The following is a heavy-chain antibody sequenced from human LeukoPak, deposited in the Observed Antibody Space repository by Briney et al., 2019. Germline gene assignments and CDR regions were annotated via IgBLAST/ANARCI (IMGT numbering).Heavy chain of an antibody. Sequence: GGSLRLSCAASGFTFDDYGMSWVRQAPGKGLEWVAFIRYDGSNKYYADSVKGRFTISRDNSKNTLYLQMNSLRAEDTAVYYCAKDWVRGSGWYLPYYYYYMDVWGKGTTVTISS. V-gene: IGHV3-30*02. CDR2: IRYDGSNK. D-gene: IGHD6-19*01. J-gene: IGHJ6*03. CDR1: GFTFDDYG. CDR3: AKDWVRGSGWYLPYYYYYMDV.